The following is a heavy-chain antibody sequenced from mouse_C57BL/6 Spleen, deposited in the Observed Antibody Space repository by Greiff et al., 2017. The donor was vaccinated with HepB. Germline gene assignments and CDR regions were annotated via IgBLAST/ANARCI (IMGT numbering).Heavy chain of an antibody. Sequence: EVKLQESGPELVKPGASVKMSCKASGYTFTDYNMHWVKQSHGKSLEWIGYINPNNGGTSYNQKFKGKATLTVNKSSSTAYMELRSLTSEDSAVYYCARGGMVTTFYYAMDYWGQGTSVTVSS. J-gene: IGHJ4*01. D-gene: IGHD2-2*01. V-gene: IGHV1-22*01. CDR1: GYTFTDYN. CDR3: ARGGMVTTFYYAMDY. CDR2: INPNNGGT.